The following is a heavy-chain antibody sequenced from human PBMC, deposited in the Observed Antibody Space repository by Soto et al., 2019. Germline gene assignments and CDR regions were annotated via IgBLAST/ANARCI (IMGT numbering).Heavy chain of an antibody. V-gene: IGHV1-3*01. CDR3: ARVLTYYDILTGPGY. CDR1: GYTFTSYA. D-gene: IGHD3-9*01. CDR2: INAGNGNT. J-gene: IGHJ4*02. Sequence: ASVKVSCKASGYTFTSYAMHWVRQAPGQRLEWMGWINAGNGNTKYSQKFQGRVTITRDTSASTAYMELSSLRSEDTAVYYCARVLTYYDILTGPGYWGQGTLVTVSS.